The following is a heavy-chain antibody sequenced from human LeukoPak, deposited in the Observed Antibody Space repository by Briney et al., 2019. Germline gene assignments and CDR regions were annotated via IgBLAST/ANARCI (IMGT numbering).Heavy chain of an antibody. V-gene: IGHV7-4-1*02. D-gene: IGHD1-26*01. J-gene: IGHJ4*02. CDR3: AKGRLSWEILEN. CDR2: INTNTGNP. Sequence: ASVKVSCKASGYTFTSYYMHWVRQAPGQGLEWMGWINTNTGNPTYAQGFTGRFVFSLDTFVSTAYLQISILKPEDTVVYYCAKGRLSWEILENWGQGTLVTVSS. CDR1: GYTFTSYY.